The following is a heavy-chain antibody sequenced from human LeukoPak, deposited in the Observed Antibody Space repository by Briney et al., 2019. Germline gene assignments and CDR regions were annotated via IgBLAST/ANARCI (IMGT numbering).Heavy chain of an antibody. V-gene: IGHV3-33*06. CDR2: IWYDGSNK. J-gene: IGHJ4*02. Sequence: GRSLRLSCAASGFTFSSYGMHWVRQAPGKGLEWVAVIWYDGSNKYYTDSVKGRFTISRDNSKNTLYLQMNSLRAEDTAVYYCAKDGVEGGGGPFDYWGQGTLVTVSS. D-gene: IGHD3-16*01. CDR1: GFTFSSYG. CDR3: AKDGVEGGGGPFDY.